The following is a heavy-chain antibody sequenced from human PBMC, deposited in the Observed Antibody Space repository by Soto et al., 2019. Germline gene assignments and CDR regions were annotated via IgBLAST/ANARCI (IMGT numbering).Heavy chain of an antibody. J-gene: IGHJ6*03. D-gene: IGHD4-17*01. CDR1: GFTFSSYD. CDR3: ARAQYGDYEEYYYYMDV. V-gene: IGHV3-13*01. Sequence: GGSLRLSCAASGFTFSSYDMHWVRQATGKGLEWVSAIGTAGDTYYPGSVKGRFTISRENAKNSLYLQMNSLRAGDTAVYYCARAQYGDYEEYYYYMDVWGKGTTVTVSS. CDR2: IGTAGDT.